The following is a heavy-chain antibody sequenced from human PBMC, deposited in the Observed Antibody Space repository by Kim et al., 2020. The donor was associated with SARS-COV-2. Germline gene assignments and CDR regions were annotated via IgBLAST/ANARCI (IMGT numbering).Heavy chain of an antibody. J-gene: IGHJ6*02. Sequence: GGSLRLSCAASGFTFSSYGMHWVRQAPGKGLEWVAVIWYDGSNKYYADSVKGRFTISRDNSKNTLYLQMNSLRAEDTAVYYCAREVVNDSGDSPHPEDYYYYGMDVWGQGTTVTVSS. D-gene: IGHD4-17*01. CDR2: IWYDGSNK. V-gene: IGHV3-33*08. CDR3: AREVVNDSGDSPHPEDYYYYGMDV. CDR1: GFTFSSYG.